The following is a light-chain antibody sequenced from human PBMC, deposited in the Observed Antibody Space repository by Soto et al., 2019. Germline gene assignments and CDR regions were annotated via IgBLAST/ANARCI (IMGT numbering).Light chain of an antibody. CDR3: QQANSFPLT. V-gene: IGKV1-12*01. J-gene: IGKJ4*01. Sequence: DIQMTQSPSSVSASVGDRVTITCRASQGISNWLAWYQQKPGKAPKLLISAASILQSGVPLRFSGSGSGTDFTLIISNLQPEDFATYYCQQANSFPLTFGGGTKVEIK. CDR2: AAS. CDR1: QGISNW.